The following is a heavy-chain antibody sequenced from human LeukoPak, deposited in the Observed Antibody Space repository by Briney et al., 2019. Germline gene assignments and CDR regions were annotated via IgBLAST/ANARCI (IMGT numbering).Heavy chain of an antibody. D-gene: IGHD3-10*01. J-gene: IGHJ4*02. V-gene: IGHV1-3*01. Sequence: ASVKVSCKASGYTFTSYAMHWVRQAPGQRLEWMGWINAGNGNTKYSQKFQGRVTITRDTSASTVYMELSSLRSEDTAVYYCARNGSGRGVAGFDYWGQGTLVTVSS. CDR2: INAGNGNT. CDR3: ARNGSGRGVAGFDY. CDR1: GYTFTSYA.